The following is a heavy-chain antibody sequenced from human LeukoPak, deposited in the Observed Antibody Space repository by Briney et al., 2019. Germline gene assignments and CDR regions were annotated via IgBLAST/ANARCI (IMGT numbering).Heavy chain of an antibody. D-gene: IGHD3-3*01. V-gene: IGHV3-48*04. Sequence: SGGSLRLSCAASGFTFSSYSMNWVRQAPGKGLEWVSYISSSSSTIYYADSVKGRFTISRDNAKNSLYLQMNSLRAEDTAVYYCAREGDDFWSDYLQYFDYWGQGTLVTVSS. J-gene: IGHJ4*02. CDR1: GFTFSSYS. CDR3: AREGDDFWSDYLQYFDY. CDR2: ISSSSSTI.